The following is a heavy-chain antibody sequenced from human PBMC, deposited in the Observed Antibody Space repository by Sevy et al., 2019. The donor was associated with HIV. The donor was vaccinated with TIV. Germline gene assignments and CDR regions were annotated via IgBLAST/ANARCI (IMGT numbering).Heavy chain of an antibody. V-gene: IGHV3-73*01. CDR1: GFTLSGSA. CDR3: LMGTQTRGNDAAFDI. CDR2: IRSKGNSHPT. J-gene: IGHJ3*02. D-gene: IGHD1-1*01. Sequence: GGSLRLSCAASGFTLSGSALHWVRQSSEKGLEWLGRIRSKGNSHPTAYAASLEGRFTVSRDDSKNTAFLQMNSLKIEDTAVYYCLMGTQTRGNDAAFDIWGQGTKVTVSS.